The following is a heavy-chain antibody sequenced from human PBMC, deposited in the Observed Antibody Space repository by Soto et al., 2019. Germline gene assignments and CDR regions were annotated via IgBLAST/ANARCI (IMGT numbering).Heavy chain of an antibody. CDR3: ARDQYYMGLSTIGY. CDR1: GFTFSDYY. V-gene: IGHV3-11*01. J-gene: IGHJ4*02. CDR2: ISSSGSTI. D-gene: IGHD3-10*01. Sequence: GGSLRLSCAASGFTFSDYYMSWIRQAPGKGLEWVSYISSSGSTIYYADSVKGRVTISRDNAKNSLYLQMNSLRAEDTAVYYCARDQYYMGLSTIGYWGQGSLVTVSS.